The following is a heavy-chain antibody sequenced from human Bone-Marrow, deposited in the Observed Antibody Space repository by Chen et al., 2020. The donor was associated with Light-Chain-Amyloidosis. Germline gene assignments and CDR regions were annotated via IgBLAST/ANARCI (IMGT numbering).Heavy chain of an antibody. CDR3: AKEGSIVGAPSDY. CDR2: MSGSGGST. V-gene: IGHV3-23*01. J-gene: IGHJ4*02. D-gene: IGHD1-26*01. CDR1: GFTFSSYA. Sequence: EVQLLESGGGLVQPGGSLRLSCAASGFTFSSYAMSWVRQAPGKGLEWVSDMSGSGGSTYYADSVKGRFTISRDNSKNTLYLQMNSLRAEDTAVYYCAKEGSIVGAPSDYWGQGTLVTVSS.